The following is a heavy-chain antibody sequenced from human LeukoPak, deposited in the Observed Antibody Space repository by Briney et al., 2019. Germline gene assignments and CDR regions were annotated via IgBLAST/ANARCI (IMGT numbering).Heavy chain of an antibody. CDR2: IRGSGGST. CDR3: AKRSAAVTHFDY. D-gene: IGHD4-17*01. Sequence: GGSLRLSCAASGFTFSSYAMSWVRQAPGKGLEWVSAIRGSGGSTYYADSVKGRFTISRDNSKNTLYLQMNSLRAEDTAVYYCAKRSAAVTHFDYWGQGTLVTVSS. J-gene: IGHJ4*02. V-gene: IGHV3-23*01. CDR1: GFTFSSYA.